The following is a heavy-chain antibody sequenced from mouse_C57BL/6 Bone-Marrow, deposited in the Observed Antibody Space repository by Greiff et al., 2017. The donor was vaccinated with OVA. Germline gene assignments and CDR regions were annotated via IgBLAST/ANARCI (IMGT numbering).Heavy chain of an antibody. J-gene: IGHJ1*03. CDR2: IYPGSGST. CDR1: GYTFTSYW. Sequence: VQLQQPGAELVKPGASVKMSCKASGYTFTSYWITWVKQRPGQSLEWIGDIYPGSGSTNYNEKFKSKATLTVDTSSSTAYMQLSSLTSEDSAVYYCARGDYRGHGYFDVWGTGTTVTVSS. D-gene: IGHD2-12*01. V-gene: IGHV1-55*01. CDR3: ARGDYRGHGYFDV.